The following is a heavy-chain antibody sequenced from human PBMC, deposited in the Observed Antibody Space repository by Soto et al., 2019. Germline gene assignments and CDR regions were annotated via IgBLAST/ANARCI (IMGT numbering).Heavy chain of an antibody. CDR1: GFTFSSYA. Sequence: GGSLRLSCAASGFTFSSYAMSWVRQAPGKGLEWVSAISGSGGSTYYADSVKGRLTISRDNSKNTLYLQMNSLRAEDTAVYYCAKVAYFDWLGTSYYYYYMDVWGKGTTVTVSS. V-gene: IGHV3-23*01. CDR2: ISGSGGST. J-gene: IGHJ6*03. D-gene: IGHD3-9*01. CDR3: AKVAYFDWLGTSYYYYYMDV.